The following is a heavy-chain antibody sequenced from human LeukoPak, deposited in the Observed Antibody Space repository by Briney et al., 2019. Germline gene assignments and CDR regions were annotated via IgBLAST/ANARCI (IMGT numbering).Heavy chain of an antibody. D-gene: IGHD3-22*01. CDR1: GFNFRSYC. CDR3: ARTDDYYDSSGYQYYFDY. J-gene: IGHJ4*02. CDR2: ISSSSSTI. V-gene: IGHV3-48*04. Sequence: GGSLRLSCAASGFNFRSYCMNWVRQAPGKGLEWVSYISSSSSTIYLADSVKGRFTISRDNAKNPLYLQMNSLRAEDTAVYYCARTDDYYDSSGYQYYFDYWGQGTLVTVSS.